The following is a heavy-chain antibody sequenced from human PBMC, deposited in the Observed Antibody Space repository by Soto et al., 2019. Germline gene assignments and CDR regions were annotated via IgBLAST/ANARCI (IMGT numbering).Heavy chain of an antibody. V-gene: IGHV1-69*06. J-gene: IGHJ5*02. Sequence: VQLVQSGAEVKKPGSSVRVSCETSGDTFTSHTVNWLRQAPGQGLEWMGGIIPVFGSPNYAEKFQGRLTITADTSTNTAYMELRRLKPEDTAVYFCARDITGTNNWFDPWGQGTLVTVSS. CDR3: ARDITGTNNWFDP. CDR1: GDTFTSHT. CDR2: IIPVFGSP. D-gene: IGHD1-7*01.